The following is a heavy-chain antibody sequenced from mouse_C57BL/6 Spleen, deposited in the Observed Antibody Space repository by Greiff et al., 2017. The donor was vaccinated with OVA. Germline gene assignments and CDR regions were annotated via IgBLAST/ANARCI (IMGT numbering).Heavy chain of an antibody. D-gene: IGHD1-1*01. CDR2: ILPGSGST. Sequence: VQLQQSGAELMKPGASVKLSCKATGYTFTGYWIEWVKQRPGHGLEWIGEILPGSGSTNYNEKFKGKATFTADTSSNTAYMQLSSLTTEDSAIYYCARGDFSYYYGSSYVGQLAYWGQGTLVTVSA. CDR3: ARGDFSYYYGSSYVGQLAY. J-gene: IGHJ3*01. V-gene: IGHV1-9*01. CDR1: GYTFTGYW.